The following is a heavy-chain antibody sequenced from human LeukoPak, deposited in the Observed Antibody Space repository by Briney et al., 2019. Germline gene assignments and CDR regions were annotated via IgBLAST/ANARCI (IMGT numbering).Heavy chain of an antibody. D-gene: IGHD3-10*01. CDR1: GFIFSTYS. CDR3: ARDALRYGSGEDY. J-gene: IGHJ4*02. CDR2: IRSSSSTI. Sequence: GGSLRLSCAASGFIFSTYSMNWVRQAPGKGLEWVSYIRSSSSTIYYADSVKGRFTISRDNSKNTLYLQMNSLRAEDTAVYYCARDALRYGSGEDYWGQGTLVTVSS. V-gene: IGHV3-48*01.